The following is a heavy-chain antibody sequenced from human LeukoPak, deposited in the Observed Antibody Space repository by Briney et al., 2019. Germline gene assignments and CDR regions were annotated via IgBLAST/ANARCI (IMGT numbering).Heavy chain of an antibody. Sequence: SETLSLTCSVSGGSISSYYWSWIRQPAGKGLEWIGRISTSGSTNYNPSLKSRVTISVDTSKNQFSLKLSSVTAADTAVYYCARSVLRYFDWLLPLPYFDYWGQGTLVTVSS. CDR3: ARSVLRYFDWLLPLPYFDY. CDR2: ISTSGST. V-gene: IGHV4-4*07. J-gene: IGHJ4*02. CDR1: GGSISSYY. D-gene: IGHD3-9*01.